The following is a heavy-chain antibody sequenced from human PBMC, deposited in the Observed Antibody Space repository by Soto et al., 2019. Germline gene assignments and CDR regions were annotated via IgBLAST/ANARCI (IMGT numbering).Heavy chain of an antibody. Sequence: QVQLVESGGGVVQPGRSLRLSCAASGFTFSNYGMHWVRQAPGKGLEWVAIIWHDGNNKYYADSVRGRFIISRDNSKNRLYLPMNSLRAEDQAVDYCASDLVGASDSYGLDVWGQGTPVTVSS. J-gene: IGHJ6*02. D-gene: IGHD1-26*01. CDR3: ASDLVGASDSYGLDV. CDR2: IWHDGNNK. V-gene: IGHV3-33*01. CDR1: GFTFSNYG.